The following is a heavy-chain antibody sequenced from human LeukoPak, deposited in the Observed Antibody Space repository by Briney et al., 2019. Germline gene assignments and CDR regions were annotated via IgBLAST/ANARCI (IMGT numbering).Heavy chain of an antibody. D-gene: IGHD1-26*01. Sequence: SETLSLTCAVYGGSFSSYYWSWIRQPPGKGLEWIGYIYYSGSTNYNPSLKSRVTISVDTSKNQFSLKLSSVTAADTAVYYCARETELWFDPWGQGTLVTVSS. CDR2: IYYSGST. V-gene: IGHV4-59*01. CDR1: GGSFSSYY. J-gene: IGHJ5*02. CDR3: ARETELWFDP.